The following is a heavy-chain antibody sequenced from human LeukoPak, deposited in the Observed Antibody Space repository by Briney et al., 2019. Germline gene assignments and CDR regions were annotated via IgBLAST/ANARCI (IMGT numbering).Heavy chain of an antibody. CDR2: ISGSGGST. J-gene: IGHJ5*02. CDR1: GFTFSSYA. V-gene: IGHV3-23*01. Sequence: GGSLRLSCAASGFTFSSYAMSWVRQAPGKGLEWVSAISGSGGSTYYADSVKGRFTISRDNSKNTLYLQMNSLRAEDTAVYYCARNRSSGWLNWFDPWGQGTLVTVSS. D-gene: IGHD6-19*01. CDR3: ARNRSSGWLNWFDP.